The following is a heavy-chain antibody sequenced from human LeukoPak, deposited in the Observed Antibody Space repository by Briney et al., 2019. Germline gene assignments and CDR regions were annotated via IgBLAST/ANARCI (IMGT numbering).Heavy chain of an antibody. Sequence: EASVKVSCKASGGTFSSYTISWVRQAPGQGLEWMGRIIPILGIANYAQKFQGRVTITADKSTSTTYMELSSLRSEDTAVYYCARVEEGIAVAGTRLWGQGTLVTVSS. CDR3: ARVEEGIAVAGTRL. V-gene: IGHV1-69*02. J-gene: IGHJ4*02. CDR1: GGTFSSYT. CDR2: IIPILGIA. D-gene: IGHD6-19*01.